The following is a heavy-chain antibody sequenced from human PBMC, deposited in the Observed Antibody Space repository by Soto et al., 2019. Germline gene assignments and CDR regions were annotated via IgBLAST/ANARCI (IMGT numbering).Heavy chain of an antibody. J-gene: IGHJ6*02. D-gene: IGHD2-15*01. Sequence: VQLLESGGALAQPGGSLRLSCAASGSTFSAFCMNWVRQAPGKGLEWVSAISRSGDITYYGDSVKVRFTISRDNSKNTLYLEMNSLTGDDTDVYYCAKGGFWVHYGMDVWGQGTTVIVSS. V-gene: IGHV3-23*01. CDR1: GSTFSAFC. CDR3: AKGGFWVHYGMDV. CDR2: ISRSGDIT.